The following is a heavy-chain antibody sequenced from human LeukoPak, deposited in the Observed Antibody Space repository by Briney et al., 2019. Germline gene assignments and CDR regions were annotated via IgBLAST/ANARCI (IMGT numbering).Heavy chain of an antibody. J-gene: IGHJ4*02. D-gene: IGHD3-10*01. Sequence: SETLSLTCAVYGGSFSGYYWSWIRQPPGKGLEWIGEINHSGSTNYNPSLKSRVTISVDTSKNRFSLKPSSVTAADTAVYYCARDRSGSSYWGQGTLVTVSS. CDR3: ARDRSGSSY. CDR2: INHSGST. V-gene: IGHV4-34*01. CDR1: GGSFSGYY.